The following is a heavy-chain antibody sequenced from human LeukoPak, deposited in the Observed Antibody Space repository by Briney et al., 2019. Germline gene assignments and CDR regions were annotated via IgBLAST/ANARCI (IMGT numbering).Heavy chain of an antibody. CDR1: GFIFDDYA. Sequence: GGSLRLSCAASGFIFDDYAMHWVRHAPGKGLEWVSGISWNSGSIGYADSVEGRFTISRDNAKNSLYLQMNSLRAEDTALYYCAKDRDYSSSGASVDYWGQGTLVTVSS. CDR2: ISWNSGSI. V-gene: IGHV3-9*01. J-gene: IGHJ4*02. D-gene: IGHD6-6*01. CDR3: AKDRDYSSSGASVDY.